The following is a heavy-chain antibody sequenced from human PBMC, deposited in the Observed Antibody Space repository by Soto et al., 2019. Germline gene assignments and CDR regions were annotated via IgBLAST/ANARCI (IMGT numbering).Heavy chain of an antibody. J-gene: IGHJ6*03. CDR1: GGSISSYY. CDR2: IYYSGST. CDR3: ARRTMGTSGEEIFGVVSHYYYYYMDV. V-gene: IGHV4-59*08. D-gene: IGHD3-3*01. Sequence: SETLSLTCTVSGGSISSYYWSWIRQPPGKGLEWIGYIYYSGSTNYNPSLKSRVTISVDTSKNQFSLKLSSVTAADTAVYYCARRTMGTSGEEIFGVVSHYYYYYMDVWGKGTTVTVSS.